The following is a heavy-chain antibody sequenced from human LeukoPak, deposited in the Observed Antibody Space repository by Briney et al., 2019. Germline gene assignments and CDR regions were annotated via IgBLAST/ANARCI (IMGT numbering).Heavy chain of an antibody. V-gene: IGHV3-7*01. D-gene: IGHD2-2*01. Sequence: GGSLRLSCAASGFTFSTYWMSCVRQAPGKGLEWVANIKQDGSDKYYVDSVKGRFTISRDNAQNSLFPQMNSLRAEDTAVFYCARVRCSSNSCFPDYWGQGTLDTVSS. CDR3: ARVRCSSNSCFPDY. CDR2: IKQDGSDK. CDR1: GFTFSTYW. J-gene: IGHJ4*02.